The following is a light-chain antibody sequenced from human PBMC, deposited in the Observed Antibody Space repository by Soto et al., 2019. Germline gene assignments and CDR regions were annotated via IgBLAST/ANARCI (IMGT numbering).Light chain of an antibody. CDR3: QQRSNWPIT. J-gene: IGKJ5*01. V-gene: IGKV3-11*01. Sequence: EIVLTQSPATLSVSQGERATLSCRASQGIKNYLAWFQQKPGQAPRLLIYDASNRAAGIPVRFSGSGSGTDFTLTISSLEPEDLAVYYCQQRSNWPITFGQGTRLDIK. CDR1: QGIKNY. CDR2: DAS.